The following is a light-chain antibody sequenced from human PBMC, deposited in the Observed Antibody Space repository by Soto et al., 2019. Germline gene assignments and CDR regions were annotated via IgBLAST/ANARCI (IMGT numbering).Light chain of an antibody. CDR2: GAS. Sequence: ESVLTQSPGTLSLSPGARAPLSCRARQSVSNNYLAWYQQKPGQAPRLLIYGASTRATGIPDRFSGSGSGTDFTLTISRLEPEDSAVYYCQQYGSSPTWTFGQGTKVDIK. CDR3: QQYGSSPTWT. V-gene: IGKV3-20*01. J-gene: IGKJ1*01. CDR1: QSVSNNY.